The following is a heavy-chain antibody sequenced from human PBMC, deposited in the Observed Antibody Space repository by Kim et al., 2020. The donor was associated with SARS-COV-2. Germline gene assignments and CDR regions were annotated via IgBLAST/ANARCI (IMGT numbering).Heavy chain of an antibody. Sequence: SETLSLTCIVSGGSISTSHYYWGWIRRPPGKGLEWIGSIYYSGSTYYNPSLKSRVTISVETSKNQVSLRLKSVTAADTAVYYCAARATECRRTECYDDSFDIWGQGTMVSVSA. CDR2: IYYSGST. CDR3: AARATECRRTECYDDSFDI. J-gene: IGHJ3*02. D-gene: IGHD5-12*01. V-gene: IGHV4-39*01. CDR1: GGSISTSHYY.